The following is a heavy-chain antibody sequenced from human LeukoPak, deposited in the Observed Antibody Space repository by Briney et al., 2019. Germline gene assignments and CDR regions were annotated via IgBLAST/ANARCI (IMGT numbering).Heavy chain of an antibody. V-gene: IGHV4-59*12. CDR1: SGSFRTYY. CDR2: IFYNEGT. D-gene: IGHD3-16*02. Sequence: SETLSLTCTVSSGSFRTYYWSWIRQPPGKGLEWIGYIFYNEGTSYNPSLKSRVTISVDTSKNQFSLKLSSVTAADTAVYYCARRYYDYVWGSYRAPRRLDYWGQGTLVTVSS. J-gene: IGHJ4*02. CDR3: ARRYYDYVWGSYRAPRRLDY.